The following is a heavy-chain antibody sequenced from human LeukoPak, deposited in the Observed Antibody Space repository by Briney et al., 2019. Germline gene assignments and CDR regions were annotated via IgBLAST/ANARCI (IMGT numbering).Heavy chain of an antibody. Sequence: GESLKISCKGSGYSFTSYWISWVRQMPGKGLEWMGRIDPSDSYTNYSPSFQGHVTISADKSISTAYLQWSSLKASDTAMYYCARHYGSGIQLWLIDWFDPWGQGTLVTVSS. V-gene: IGHV5-10-1*01. CDR1: GYSFTSYW. J-gene: IGHJ5*02. CDR2: IDPSDSYT. D-gene: IGHD5-18*01. CDR3: ARHYGSGIQLWLIDWFDP.